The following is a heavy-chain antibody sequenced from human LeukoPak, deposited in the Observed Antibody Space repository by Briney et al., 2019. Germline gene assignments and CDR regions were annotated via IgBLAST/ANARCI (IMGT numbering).Heavy chain of an antibody. CDR1: GYTFTSYY. CDR2: INPSGGST. J-gene: IGHJ3*02. D-gene: IGHD3-9*01. V-gene: IGHV1-46*01. CDR3: ARDGARYDILTGYYNGRGAFDI. Sequence: ASVKVSCKASGYTFTSYYMHWVRQAPGQGLEWMGIINPSGGSTSYAQKFQGRVTMTRDTSTSTVYMELSSLRSEDTAVYYCARDGARYDILTGYYNGRGAFDIWGQGTMVTVSS.